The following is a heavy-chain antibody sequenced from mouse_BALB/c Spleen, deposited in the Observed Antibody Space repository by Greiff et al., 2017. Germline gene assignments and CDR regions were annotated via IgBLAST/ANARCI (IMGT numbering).Heavy chain of an antibody. J-gene: IGHJ1*01. CDR2: INSNGGST. Sequence: EVKVVESGGGLVQPGGSLKLSCAASGFTFSSYGMSWVRQTPDKRLELVATINSNGGSTYYPDSVKGRFTISRDNAKNTLYLQMSSLKSEDTAMYYCAREAGNWYFDVWGAGTTVTVSS. CDR1: GFTFSSYG. CDR3: AREAGNWYFDV. V-gene: IGHV5-6-3*01.